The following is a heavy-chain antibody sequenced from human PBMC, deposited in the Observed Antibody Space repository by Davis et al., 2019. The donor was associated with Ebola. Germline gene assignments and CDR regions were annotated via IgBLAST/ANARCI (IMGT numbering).Heavy chain of an antibody. J-gene: IGHJ4*02. V-gene: IGHV4-59*01. Sequence: SETLSLTCTVSGGSISSYYWSWIRQHPGKGLEWIGYIYYSGSTYYNPSLKSRVTISVDTSKNQFSLKLSSVTAADTAVYYCARVGPQEEGLDYWGQGTLVTVSS. CDR1: GGSISSYY. CDR3: ARVGPQEEGLDY. CDR2: IYYSGST.